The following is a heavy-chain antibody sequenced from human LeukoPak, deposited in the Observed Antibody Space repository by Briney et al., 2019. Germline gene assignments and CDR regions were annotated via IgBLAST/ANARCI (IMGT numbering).Heavy chain of an antibody. Sequence: PGRSLRLSCAASGFTFSSYGMHWVRQAPGKGLEWVAVISYDGSNRYYADSVKGRFTISRDNSKNTPYLQMNSLRAEDTAVYYCASSYATYHYYYMDVWGKGTTVTVSS. CDR1: GFTFSSYG. CDR3: ASSYATYHYYYMDV. V-gene: IGHV3-30*03. D-gene: IGHD2-2*01. CDR2: ISYDGSNR. J-gene: IGHJ6*03.